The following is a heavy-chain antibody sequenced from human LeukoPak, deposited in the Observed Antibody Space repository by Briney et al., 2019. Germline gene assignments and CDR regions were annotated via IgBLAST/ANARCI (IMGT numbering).Heavy chain of an antibody. J-gene: IGHJ2*01. V-gene: IGHV4-30-2*01. CDR2: IYHSGST. D-gene: IGHD6-13*01. CDR3: ARQRAAAGYFDL. CDR1: GGSISSGGYY. Sequence: SETLSLTCTVSGGSISSGGYYWSWIRQPPGKGLEWIGYIYHSGSTYYNPSLKSRVTISVDRSKNQFSLKLSSVTAADTAVYYCARQRAAAGYFDLWGRGTLVTVSS.